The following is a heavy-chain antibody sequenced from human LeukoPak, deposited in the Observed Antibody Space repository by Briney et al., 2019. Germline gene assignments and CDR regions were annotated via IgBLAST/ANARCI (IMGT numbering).Heavy chain of an antibody. D-gene: IGHD4-17*01. Sequence: PGGSLRLSCAASGFTFSSYSMNWVRQAPGKGLEWVSTISRSGGSTYYADSVKGRFTISRDNSKNTLYLQMNSLRAEDTAVYYCAKGHYADYGYYFDYWGQGTLVTVSS. V-gene: IGHV3-23*01. J-gene: IGHJ4*02. CDR2: ISRSGGST. CDR3: AKGHYADYGYYFDY. CDR1: GFTFSSYS.